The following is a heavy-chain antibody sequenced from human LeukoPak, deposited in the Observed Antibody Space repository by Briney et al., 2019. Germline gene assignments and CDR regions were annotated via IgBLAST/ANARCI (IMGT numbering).Heavy chain of an antibody. D-gene: IGHD3/OR15-3a*01. Sequence: GGSLRISCAASGLTFSSYAMSWVRQAPGKGLEWVSAISGSGGSTYYADSVKGRFTISRDNSKSTLYLQMNSLRAEDTAVYYCAKYMVDWDYFDYWGQGTLVTVSS. CDR1: GLTFSSYA. J-gene: IGHJ4*02. CDR3: AKYMVDWDYFDY. CDR2: ISGSGGST. V-gene: IGHV3-23*01.